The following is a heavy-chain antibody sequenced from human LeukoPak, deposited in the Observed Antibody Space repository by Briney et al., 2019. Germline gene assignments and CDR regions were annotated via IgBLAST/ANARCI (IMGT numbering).Heavy chain of an antibody. CDR3: ARYRRNNDYYLDD. V-gene: IGHV4-59*01. CDR2: IYYSGST. Sequence: SETLSLTCTISGDSITNYYWSWIRQPPGKGLEWLGYIYYSGSTNYNPSFQSRVSMSVDTSKNQFSLKLNTLTAADTAAYYCARYRRNNDYYLDDWGQGALVTVSS. D-gene: IGHD2-8*01. J-gene: IGHJ4*02. CDR1: GDSITNYY.